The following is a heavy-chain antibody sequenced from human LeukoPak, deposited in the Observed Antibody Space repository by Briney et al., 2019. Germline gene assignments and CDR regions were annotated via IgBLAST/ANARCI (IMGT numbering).Heavy chain of an antibody. J-gene: IGHJ5*02. CDR3: ARYIVVVPAARNWFDP. Sequence: PSETLSLTCTVSGGSISSSSYYWGWIRQPPGKGLEWIGSIYYSGSTYYNPSLKSRVTISVGTSKNQFSLKLSSVTAADTAVYYCARYIVVVPAARNWFDPWGQGTLVTVSS. CDR1: GGSISSSSYY. V-gene: IGHV4-39*07. D-gene: IGHD2-2*01. CDR2: IYYSGST.